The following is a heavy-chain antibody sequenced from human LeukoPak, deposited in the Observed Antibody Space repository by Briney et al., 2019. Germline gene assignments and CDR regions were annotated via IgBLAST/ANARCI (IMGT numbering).Heavy chain of an antibody. D-gene: IGHD3-16*01. J-gene: IGHJ6*03. CDR2: MNTNSGNT. V-gene: IGHV1-8*03. CDR1: GYTFTSYD. Sequence: ASVKVSCKASGYTFTSYDINWVRQATGQGLEWMGWMNTNSGNTGYAQKFQGRVTITRNTSISTAYMELSSLRSEDTAVYYCARRDLLSYYYYMDVWGKGTTVTVSS. CDR3: ARRDLLSYYYYMDV.